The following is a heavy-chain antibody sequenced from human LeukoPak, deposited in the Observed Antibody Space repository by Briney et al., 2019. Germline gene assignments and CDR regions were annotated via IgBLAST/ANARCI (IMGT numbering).Heavy chain of an antibody. J-gene: IGHJ6*03. D-gene: IGHD4-11*01. V-gene: IGHV3-7*01. CDR2: IKQDGSEK. Sequence: GGSLRLSCATSGFSFSSYAMTWVRQAPGKGLEWVANIKQDGSEKHYVDSVKGRFTISRDNAKNSLYLQMSSLRAEDTAVYYCTRVEETATTAAIIRKYSYYYYYMDVWGKGNTVTVSS. CDR3: TRVEETATTAAIIRKYSYYYYYMDV. CDR1: GFSFSSYA.